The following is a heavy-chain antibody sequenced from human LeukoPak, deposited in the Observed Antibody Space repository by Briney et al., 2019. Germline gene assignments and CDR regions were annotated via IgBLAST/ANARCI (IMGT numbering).Heavy chain of an antibody. J-gene: IGHJ3*02. V-gene: IGHV3-15*01. CDR2: IKSKTDGGTT. Sequence: PGGSLRLSCAASGFTFSNAWMSWVRQAPGKGLEWVGRIKSKTDGGTTDYAAPVKGRFTISRDGSKNTLYLQMNSLKTEDTAVYYCTTEGIVGTNAFDIWGQGTMVTVSS. CDR1: GFTFSNAW. CDR3: TTEGIVGTNAFDI. D-gene: IGHD1-26*01.